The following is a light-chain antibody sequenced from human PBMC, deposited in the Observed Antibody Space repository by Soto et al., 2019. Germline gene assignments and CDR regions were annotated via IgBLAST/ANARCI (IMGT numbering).Light chain of an antibody. Sequence: QSALTQPPSASGSPGQSVTISCTGTSSDVGGYNYVSWYQQHPGKAPKLIIYEVTKRPSGVPDRFSGSKSGNTVSLTVSGLQAEDEADYYCSSYADITPYVFGTGTKVTVL. CDR2: EVT. CDR1: SSDVGGYNY. J-gene: IGLJ1*01. V-gene: IGLV2-8*01. CDR3: SSYADITPYV.